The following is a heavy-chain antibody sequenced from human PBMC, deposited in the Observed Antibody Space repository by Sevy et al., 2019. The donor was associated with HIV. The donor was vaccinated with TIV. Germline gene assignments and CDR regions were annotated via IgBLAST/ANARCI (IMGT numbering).Heavy chain of an antibody. CDR2: INSDGSST. J-gene: IGHJ3*02. CDR1: GFTFSSYW. V-gene: IGHV3-74*01. D-gene: IGHD3-3*01. Sequence: GGSLGLSCAASGFTFSSYWMHWVRQAPGKGLVWVSRINSDGSSTSYADSVKGRFTISRDNAKNTLYLQMNSLRAEDTAVYYCARDPSYYDFWSGYSGGAFDIWGQGTMVTVSS. CDR3: ARDPSYYDFWSGYSGGAFDI.